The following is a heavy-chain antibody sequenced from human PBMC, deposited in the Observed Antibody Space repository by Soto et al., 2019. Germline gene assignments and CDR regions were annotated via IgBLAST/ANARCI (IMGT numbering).Heavy chain of an antibody. Sequence: GGSLRLSCTASGFTFGDYAMSWFRQAPGKGLEWVGFITSRPYGGTTEYAASVKGRFTISRDDSKSLAYLQMNSLKPEDTAVYYCTRDHRYCSGGSCTITNYYYYMDVWGKGTTVTVSS. J-gene: IGHJ6*03. V-gene: IGHV3-49*03. CDR1: GFTFGDYA. CDR2: ITSRPYGGTT. CDR3: TRDHRYCSGGSCTITNYYYYMDV. D-gene: IGHD2-15*01.